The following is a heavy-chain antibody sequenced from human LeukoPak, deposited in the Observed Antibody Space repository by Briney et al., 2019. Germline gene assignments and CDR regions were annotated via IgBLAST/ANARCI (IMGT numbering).Heavy chain of an antibody. J-gene: IGHJ4*02. CDR2: INAGNGNT. CDR3: ARARRSYYDRDDY. D-gene: IGHD3-9*01. CDR1: GYTFTSYA. Sequence: ASVKVSCKASGYTFTSYAMHWVRQAPGQRLEWMGWINAGNGNTKYSQKLQGRVTMTTDTSTSTAYMELRSLRSDDTAVYYCARARRSYYDRDDYWGQGTLVTVSS. V-gene: IGHV1-3*01.